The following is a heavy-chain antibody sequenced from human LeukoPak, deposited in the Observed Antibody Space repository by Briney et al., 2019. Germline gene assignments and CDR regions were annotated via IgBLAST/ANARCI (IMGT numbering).Heavy chain of an antibody. CDR3: TRNLSILEWLFDY. D-gene: IGHD3-3*01. V-gene: IGHV1-2*02. CDR1: GYTFTDYY. Sequence: ALVKVSCKASGYTFTDYYMHWVRQAPGQGLEWMGWINPNSGGTNYAQKFQGRVTITRDTSITTAYMELNRLRSDDTAVYYCTRNLSILEWLFDYWGQGTLVTVSS. J-gene: IGHJ4*02. CDR2: INPNSGGT.